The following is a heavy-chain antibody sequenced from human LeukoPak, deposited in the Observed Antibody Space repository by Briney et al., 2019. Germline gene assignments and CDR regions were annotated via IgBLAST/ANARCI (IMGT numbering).Heavy chain of an antibody. Sequence: SETLSLTCTVSGGSISSSSYYWGWIRQPPGKGLEWIGEINHSGSTNYNPSLKSQVTISVDTSKNQFSLKLSSVTAADTAVYYCARRYRFDYWGQGTLVTVSS. V-gene: IGHV4-39*07. CDR2: INHSGST. D-gene: IGHD1-1*01. J-gene: IGHJ4*02. CDR1: GGSISSSSYY. CDR3: ARRYRFDY.